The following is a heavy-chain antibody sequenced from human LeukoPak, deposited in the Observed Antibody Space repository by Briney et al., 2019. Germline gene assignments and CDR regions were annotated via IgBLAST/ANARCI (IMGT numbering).Heavy chain of an antibody. V-gene: IGHV1-69*04. CDR3: AREGGILTGYSYYFDY. J-gene: IGHJ4*02. Sequence: SVKVSCKASGGTFSSYAISWVRQAPGQGLEWMGRIIPIFGIANYAQKFQGRVTITADKSTSTAYMELSSLRSEDTAVYYCAREGGILTGYSYYFDYRGQGTPVTVSS. CDR2: IIPIFGIA. D-gene: IGHD3-9*01. CDR1: GGTFSSYA.